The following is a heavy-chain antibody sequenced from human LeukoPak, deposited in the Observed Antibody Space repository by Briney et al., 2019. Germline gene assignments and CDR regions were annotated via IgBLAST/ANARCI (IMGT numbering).Heavy chain of an antibody. CDR2: INPNSGGT. V-gene: IGHV1-2*02. Sequence: ASVKVSCKASGYTFTGYYMHWVRQAPGQGLEWMGWINPNSGGTNYAQKFQGRVTMTRDTSISTAYMELSRLRSDDTAVYYCARDRYDFWSGPNEGGAFDIWGQGTMVTVSS. J-gene: IGHJ3*02. CDR3: ARDRYDFWSGPNEGGAFDI. CDR1: GYTFTGYY. D-gene: IGHD3-3*01.